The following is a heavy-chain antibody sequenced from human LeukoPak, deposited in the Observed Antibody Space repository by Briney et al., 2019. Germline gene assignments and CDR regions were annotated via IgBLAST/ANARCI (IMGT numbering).Heavy chain of an antibody. CDR2: INSSSSTI. CDR3: ASPVLLIRGVTVDY. Sequence: PGGSLRLSCVASGFTFSSCSMNWVRQAPGKGLEWISYINSSSSTIYYADSVKGRFTVSRDNAKNSLYLQMNSLRAEDTAVYYCASPVLLIRGVTVDYWGQGTLVTVSP. J-gene: IGHJ4*02. D-gene: IGHD3-10*01. CDR1: GFTFSSCS. V-gene: IGHV3-48*04.